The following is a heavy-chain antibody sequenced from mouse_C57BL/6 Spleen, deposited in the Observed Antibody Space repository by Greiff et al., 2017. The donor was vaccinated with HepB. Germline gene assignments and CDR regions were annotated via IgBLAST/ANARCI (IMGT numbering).Heavy chain of an antibody. CDR1: GFTFSDYY. Sequence: DVMLVESGGGLVQPGGSLKFSCAASGFTFSDYYMYWVRQTPEKRLEWVAYISNGGGSTYYPDTVKGRFTISRDNAKNTLYLQMSRLKSEDTAMYYWARQRAADYSSYGSDFDCWGQGPSVTVSS. J-gene: IGHJ4*01. V-gene: IGHV5-12*01. CDR3: ARQRAADYSSYGSDFDC. D-gene: IGHD2-5*01. CDR2: ISNGGGST.